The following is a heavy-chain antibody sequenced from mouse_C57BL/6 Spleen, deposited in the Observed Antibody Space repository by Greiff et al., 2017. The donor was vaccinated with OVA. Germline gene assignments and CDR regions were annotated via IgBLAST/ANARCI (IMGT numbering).Heavy chain of an antibody. CDR1: GYAFSSSW. D-gene: IGHD1-1*01. Sequence: VKVVESGPELVKPGASVKISCKASGYAFSSSWMNWVKQRPGKGLEWIGRIYPGDGDTNYNGKFKGKATLTADKSSSTAYMQLSSLTSEDSAVYFCARGDYYGSPDYWGQGTTLTVSS. J-gene: IGHJ2*01. V-gene: IGHV1-82*01. CDR3: ARGDYYGSPDY. CDR2: IYPGDGDT.